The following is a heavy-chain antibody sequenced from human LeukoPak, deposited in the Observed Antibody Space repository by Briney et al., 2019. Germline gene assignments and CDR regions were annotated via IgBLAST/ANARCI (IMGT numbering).Heavy chain of an antibody. J-gene: IGHJ4*02. D-gene: IGHD3-10*01. CDR3: ATGSDLLWFD. V-gene: IGHV1-24*01. Sequence: GSSVKVSCKASGGTFSSYAISWVRQAPGQGLEWMGGFDPEDGETIYAQKFRGRVTMTEDTSTDTAYMELSSLRSEDTAVYYCATGSDLLWFDWGQGTLVTVSS. CDR2: FDPEDGET. CDR1: GGTFSSYA.